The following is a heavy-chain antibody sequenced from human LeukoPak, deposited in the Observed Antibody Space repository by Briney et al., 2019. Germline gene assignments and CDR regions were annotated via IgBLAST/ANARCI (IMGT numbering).Heavy chain of an antibody. CDR2: INPNSGGT. V-gene: IGHV1-2*02. CDR1: GYTFTGYY. J-gene: IGHJ4*02. D-gene: IGHD4-17*01. CDR3: ARVGSTGDYAYFDY. Sequence: GASVKVSCKASGYTFTGYYMHWVRQAPGQGLEWMGWINPNSGGTNYAQKFQGRVTMTRDTSISTAYMELSRLRSDDTAVYYCARVGSTGDYAYFDYWGQGTLVTASS.